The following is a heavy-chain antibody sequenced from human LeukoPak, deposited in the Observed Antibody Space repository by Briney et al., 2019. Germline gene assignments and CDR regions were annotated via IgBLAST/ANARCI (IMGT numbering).Heavy chain of an antibody. D-gene: IGHD6-19*01. CDR2: ISGGGPVT. CDR1: GFTFSSYA. CDR3: ARRGSSGWYDY. Sequence: GGSLRLSCAASGFTFSSYAMSWVRQAPGKGLECVSAISGGGPVTYYTDSVKGRFTISRDNSKNALYLEMNSLRAEDTAVYYCARRGSSGWYDYWGQGTLVTVSS. V-gene: IGHV3-23*01. J-gene: IGHJ4*02.